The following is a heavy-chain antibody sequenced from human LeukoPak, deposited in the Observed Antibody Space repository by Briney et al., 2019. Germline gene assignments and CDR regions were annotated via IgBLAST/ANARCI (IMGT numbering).Heavy chain of an antibody. CDR1: GFSFDDFA. CDR3: ARDNYNGLYYYGMDV. D-gene: IGHD1-1*01. J-gene: IGHJ6*02. Sequence: GGSLRLSCAASGFSFDDFAMHWVRQAPGRGLEWVANIKQDGSEKYYVDSVKGRFTISRDNAKNSLYLQMNSLRAEDTAVYYCARDNYNGLYYYGMDVWGQGTMVTVSS. CDR2: IKQDGSEK. V-gene: IGHV3-7*01.